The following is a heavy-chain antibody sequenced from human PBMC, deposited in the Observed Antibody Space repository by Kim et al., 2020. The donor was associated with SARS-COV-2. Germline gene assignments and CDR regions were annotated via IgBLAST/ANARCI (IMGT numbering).Heavy chain of an antibody. V-gene: IGHV1-69*01. J-gene: IGHJ4*02. Sequence: QKCQGRVTITADESTSTAYMELSSLRAEDTAVYYCARGGEFGSGYYFFDYWGQGTLVTVSS. CDR3: ARGGEFGSGYYFFDY. D-gene: IGHD3-9*01.